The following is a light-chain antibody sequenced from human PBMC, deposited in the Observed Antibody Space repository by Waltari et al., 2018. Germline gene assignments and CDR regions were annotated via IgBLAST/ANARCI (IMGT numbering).Light chain of an antibody. V-gene: IGKV3-15*01. CDR2: GAS. CDR1: PSVSSN. J-gene: IGKJ1*01. CDR3: RQYNNWPWT. Sequence: DTVMTQSPATLSVSPGEGATLFCRASPSVSSNLAWYQQIPGQAPRLLIYGASARATGIPARFSGSGSGTEFTLTISSLQSEDFVVYYCRQYNNWPWTFGQGTKVEIK.